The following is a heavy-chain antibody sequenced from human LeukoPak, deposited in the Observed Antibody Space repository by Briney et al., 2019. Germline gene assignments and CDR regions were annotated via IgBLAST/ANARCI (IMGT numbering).Heavy chain of an antibody. Sequence: SETLSLTCTVSGGSISSSSYYWGWIRQPPGKGLEWIGSIYYSGSTYYNPSLKSRVTISVDTSKNQFSLKLSSVTAADTAVYYCARGSPTYYDFWSGYSGGDSFDIWGQETMVTVSS. CDR2: IYYSGST. CDR3: ARGSPTYYDFWSGYSGGDSFDI. J-gene: IGHJ3*02. D-gene: IGHD3-3*01. V-gene: IGHV4-39*07. CDR1: GGSISSSSYY.